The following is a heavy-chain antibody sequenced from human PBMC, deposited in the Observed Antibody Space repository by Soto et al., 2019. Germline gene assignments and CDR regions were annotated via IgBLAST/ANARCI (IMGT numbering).Heavy chain of an antibody. Sequence: GGALRLSCAASGFTFSSYAMHWVRQAPGKGLEWVAVISYDGSNKYYADSVKGRFTISRDNSKNTLYLQMNSLRAEDTAVYYCARDRRMVRGVIMAYYYCGMDVWGQGTTVTVSS. CDR1: GFTFSSYA. CDR3: ARDRRMVRGVIMAYYYCGMDV. D-gene: IGHD3-10*01. J-gene: IGHJ6*02. V-gene: IGHV3-30-3*01. CDR2: ISYDGSNK.